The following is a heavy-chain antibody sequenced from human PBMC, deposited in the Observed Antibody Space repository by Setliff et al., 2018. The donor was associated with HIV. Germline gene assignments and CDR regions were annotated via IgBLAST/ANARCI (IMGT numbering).Heavy chain of an antibody. J-gene: IGHJ4*02. CDR1: GGSISTYY. V-gene: IGHV4-34*01. D-gene: IGHD5-12*01. CDR3: ARGPVSGYDRGWVDS. Sequence: PSETLSLTCTVSGGSISTYYCSWIRQSPGKGLEWIGEIDHSGGPNYKSSLKSRVTITIDTSKNQFSLKVTSVTAADTAIYYCARGPVSGYDRGWVDSWGQGTQVTVSS. CDR2: IDHSGGP.